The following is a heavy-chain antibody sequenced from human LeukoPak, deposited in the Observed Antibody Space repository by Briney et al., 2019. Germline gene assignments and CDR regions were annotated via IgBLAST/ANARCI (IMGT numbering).Heavy chain of an antibody. D-gene: IGHD6-13*01. CDR2: IYYSGST. J-gene: IGHJ6*03. Sequence: SETLSLTCTVSGDSISSSSYYWGWIRQPPGKGLEWIGSIYYSGSTSYNPSLKSRVTISVDTSKNQFSLKLSSVTAADTAVYYCARGRIAAAVMDVWGKGTTVTVSS. CDR3: ARGRIAAAVMDV. CDR1: GDSISSSSYY. V-gene: IGHV4-39*07.